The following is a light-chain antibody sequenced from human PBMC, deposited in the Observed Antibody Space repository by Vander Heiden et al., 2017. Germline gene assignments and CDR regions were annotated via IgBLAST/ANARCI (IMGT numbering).Light chain of an antibody. Sequence: QLVLTQSPSASASLGASVTLTCTLSSGHSSYAIAWQQQQPEKGPRYLMKLNSDGSHSKGDGIPDRFSGSSSGAERYLTISSLQSEDEADYYCQTWGTGIWVFGGGTKLTGL. V-gene: IGLV4-69*01. J-gene: IGLJ3*02. CDR1: SGHSSYA. CDR2: LNSDGSH. CDR3: QTWGTGIWV.